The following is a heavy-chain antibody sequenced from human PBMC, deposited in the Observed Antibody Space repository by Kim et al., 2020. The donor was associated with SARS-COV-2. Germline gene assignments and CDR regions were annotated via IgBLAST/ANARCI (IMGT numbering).Heavy chain of an antibody. CDR1: GFSFSDHY. D-gene: IGHD3-22*01. CDR3: ARNLFYYDSSAYDY. J-gene: IGHJ4*02. Sequence: GGSLRLSCAASGFSFSDHYMDWVRQAPGKGLEWVGRTRNKANRYTTKYAASVKGRVTISRDDSKNSLYLQMNSLKIEDTAVYYCARNLFYYDSSAYDYWGQGTLVTVSS. V-gene: IGHV3-72*01. CDR2: TRNKANRYTT.